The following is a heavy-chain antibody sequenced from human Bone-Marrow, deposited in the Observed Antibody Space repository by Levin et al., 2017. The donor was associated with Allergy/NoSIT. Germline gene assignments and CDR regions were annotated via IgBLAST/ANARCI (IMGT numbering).Heavy chain of an antibody. V-gene: IGHV3-53*01. CDR1: GFIVSSNY. J-gene: IGHJ4*02. CDR2: IYSGGST. Sequence: GGSLRLSCAASGFIVSSNYMSWVRQAPGKGLECVSVIYSGGSTYYADSVKGRFTISRDSSKNTPYLQMNSLRAEDTAVYYCARKTDIGGSGDYWGQGTLVTVSS. CDR3: ARKTDIGGSGDY. D-gene: IGHD3-10*01.